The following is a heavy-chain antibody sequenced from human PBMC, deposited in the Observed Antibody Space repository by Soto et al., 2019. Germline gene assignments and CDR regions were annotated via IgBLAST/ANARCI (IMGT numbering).Heavy chain of an antibody. V-gene: IGHV1-18*01. Sequence: VKVSCKASGYTFTSYGISWVRQAPGQGLEWMGWISAYNGNTNYAQKLQGRVTMTTDTSTSTAYMELRSLRSDDTAVYYCARVGDYVWGSYRAPFDYWGQGTLVTVSS. CDR1: GYTFTSYG. CDR3: ARVGDYVWGSYRAPFDY. CDR2: ISAYNGNT. D-gene: IGHD3-16*02. J-gene: IGHJ4*02.